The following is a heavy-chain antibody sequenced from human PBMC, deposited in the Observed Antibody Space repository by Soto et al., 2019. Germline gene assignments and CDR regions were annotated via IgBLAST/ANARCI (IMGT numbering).Heavy chain of an antibody. CDR2: IIPIFGTA. J-gene: IGHJ4*02. CDR3: ARDGGRHCGGIDY. CDR1: GGTFSSYS. D-gene: IGHD1-26*01. Sequence: QVQLVQSGAEVKKPGSSVKVSCKASGGTFSSYSINWVRQAPGQGLEWMREIIPIFGTANYAQKFQGRVTITADEATNTAYMELSSLRSVDTAVYYCARDGGRHCGGIDYWGQGTLVTVSS. V-gene: IGHV1-69*01.